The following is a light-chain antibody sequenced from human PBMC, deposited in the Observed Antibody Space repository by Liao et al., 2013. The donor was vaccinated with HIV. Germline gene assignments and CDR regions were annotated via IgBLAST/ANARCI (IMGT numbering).Light chain of an antibody. CDR3: QAWDGNSVHV. CDR2: QNY. V-gene: IGLV3-1*01. Sequence: SYELTQPPSVSVSPGQTASIPCSGDKVGDRIVSWYQVKPGQSPEVIIYQNYQRPSGTPERFSGSKSGNTATLIISGTQAMDEADYYCQAWDGNSVHVFGTGTKVTVL. J-gene: IGLJ1*01. CDR1: KVGDRI.